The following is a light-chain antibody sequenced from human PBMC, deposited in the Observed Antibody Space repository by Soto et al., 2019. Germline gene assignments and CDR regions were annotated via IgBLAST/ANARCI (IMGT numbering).Light chain of an antibody. CDR2: NNN. V-gene: IGLV1-44*01. CDR3: AAWDDSLNGLV. CDR1: SSNIGSNT. J-gene: IGLJ1*01. Sequence: QSVLTQPPSASGTPGQRVTISCSGSSSNIGSNTVNWYQQLPGTAPKLLIYNNNQRPSGVPDRFSGSKSGTSASLAISGLQSDDEADYYSAAWDDSLNGLVFGTGTKVTVL.